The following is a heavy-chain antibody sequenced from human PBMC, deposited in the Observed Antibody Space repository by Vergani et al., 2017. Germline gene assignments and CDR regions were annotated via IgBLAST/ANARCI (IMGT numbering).Heavy chain of an antibody. J-gene: IGHJ4*02. D-gene: IGHD2-2*01. Sequence: EVQLLESGGGLVQPGGSLRLSCAASGFTFSSYAMSWVRQAPGKGLEWVSAISGSGGSTYYADSVKGRFTISRDNSKNTLYLQMNSLRAEDTAVYYCAKPLFSGVVEERGGRDTDYWGQGTLVTVSS. V-gene: IGHV3-23*01. CDR2: ISGSGGST. CDR3: AKPLFSGVVEERGGRDTDY. CDR1: GFTFSSYA.